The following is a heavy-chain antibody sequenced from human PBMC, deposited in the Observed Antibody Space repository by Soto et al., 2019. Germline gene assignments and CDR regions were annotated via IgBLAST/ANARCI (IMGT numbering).Heavy chain of an antibody. J-gene: IGHJ4*02. Sequence: SETLSLTCAVYGGSFSGYYWSWIRQPPGKGLEWIGEINHSGSTNYNPSLKSRVTISVDTSKNQFSLKLSSVTAADTAVYYCATVGGTSGEYWGQGTLVTVSS. CDR2: INHSGST. CDR3: ATVGGTSGEY. CDR1: GGSFSGYY. D-gene: IGHD3-10*01. V-gene: IGHV4-34*01.